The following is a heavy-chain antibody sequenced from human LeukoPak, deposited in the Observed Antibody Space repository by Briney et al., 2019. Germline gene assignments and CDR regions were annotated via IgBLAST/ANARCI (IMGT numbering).Heavy chain of an antibody. Sequence: GGSLRLSCAASGFSFGSHPMNWVRQAPGKGLEWVSGITGSGDYTYYIDSVQGRFTISSDNSKNMLFLQMNSLRAEDTAVYYCARGVMAARLYYFDYWGRGILVTVSS. D-gene: IGHD2-21*01. V-gene: IGHV3-23*01. J-gene: IGHJ4*02. CDR3: ARGVMAARLYYFDY. CDR2: ITGSGDYT. CDR1: GFSFGSHP.